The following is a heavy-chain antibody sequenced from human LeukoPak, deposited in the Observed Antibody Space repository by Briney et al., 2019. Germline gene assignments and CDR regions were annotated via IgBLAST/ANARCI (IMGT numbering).Heavy chain of an antibody. CDR1: GFTFNNYS. CDR2: ISSSSSYI. D-gene: IGHD3-22*01. J-gene: IGHJ4*02. V-gene: IGHV3-21*01. Sequence: GGSLRLSCAVSGFTFNNYSMNWVRQAPGKGLEWVSSISSSSSYIYYADSVKGRLTISRDNAQNSLYLQMNSLRAEDTAVYYCASPCYYDSSGTDYWGQGTLVTVSS. CDR3: ASPCYYDSSGTDY.